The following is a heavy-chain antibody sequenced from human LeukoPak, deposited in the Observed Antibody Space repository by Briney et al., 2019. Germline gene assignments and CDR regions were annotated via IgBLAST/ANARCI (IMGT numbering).Heavy chain of an antibody. Sequence: ASVKVSCKASGYTFTSYGISWVRQAPGQGLEWMGWISAYNGNTNYAQKLQGRVTMTTDTSTSTAYMELRSLRSDDTAVYYCARDSPPSGSYAYYYYYYMDVWGKGTTVTVSS. CDR2: ISAYNGNT. J-gene: IGHJ6*03. CDR1: GYTFTSYG. V-gene: IGHV1-18*01. CDR3: ARDSPPSGSYAYYYYYYMDV. D-gene: IGHD1-26*01.